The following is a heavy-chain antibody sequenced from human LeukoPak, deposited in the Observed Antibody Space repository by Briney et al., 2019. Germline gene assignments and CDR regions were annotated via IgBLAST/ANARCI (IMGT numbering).Heavy chain of an antibody. J-gene: IGHJ4*02. CDR2: ISDSGANT. V-gene: IGHV3-23*01. D-gene: IGHD3-10*01. CDR1: GFTFSSYA. Sequence: GGSLRLSCAASGFTFSSYAMTWVRQAPGKGLEWVSTISDSGANTHYADSVKGRFTISRDNSKSTLFLQMNSLRAEDTAVYYCAKAEGSGSFYPYWGQGTLVTVSS. CDR3: AKAEGSGSFYPY.